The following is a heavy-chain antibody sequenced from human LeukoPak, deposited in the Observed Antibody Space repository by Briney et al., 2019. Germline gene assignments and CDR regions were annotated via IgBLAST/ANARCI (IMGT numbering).Heavy chain of an antibody. Sequence: SETLSLTCTVSGGSISSYYWSWIRQPPGKGLEWIGYIYYSGSTNYNPSLKSRVTISVDTSKNQFSLKLSSVTAADTAVYYCASAVGGSDYGDYEESVVLWFDPWGQGTLVTVSS. CDR1: GGSISSYY. J-gene: IGHJ5*02. CDR2: IYYSGST. D-gene: IGHD4-17*01. CDR3: ASAVGGSDYGDYEESVVLWFDP. V-gene: IGHV4-59*08.